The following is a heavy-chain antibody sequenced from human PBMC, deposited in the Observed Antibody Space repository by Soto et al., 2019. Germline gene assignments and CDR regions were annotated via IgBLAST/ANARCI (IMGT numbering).Heavy chain of an antibody. CDR3: ARWMVYDDSGRFDPTFDH. CDR1: GDSMNSEY. J-gene: IGHJ4*02. V-gene: IGHV4-4*09. CDR2: IFPTGTT. Sequence: QVQLQESGPGLVRPSETLSLTCSVSGDSMNSEYWTWIRQTPGKGLEWIGYIFPTGTTNYNPSLKSRVIISVDRSKTQFSLDLFSVTAADTAIYYCARWMVYDDSGRFDPTFDHWGQGNRVTVSS. D-gene: IGHD2-8*01.